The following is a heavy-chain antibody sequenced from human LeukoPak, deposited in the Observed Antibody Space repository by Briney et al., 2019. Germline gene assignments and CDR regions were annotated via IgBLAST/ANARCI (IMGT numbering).Heavy chain of an antibody. CDR3: ASGNSSGQVEVANYYYYGMDV. CDR1: GGTFSSYA. Sequence: GASVKVSCKASGGTFSSYAISWVRQAPGQGLEWMGGIIPIFGTANYAQKFQGRVTITADESTSTAYMELRSLRSDDTAVYYCASGNSSGQVEVANYYYYGMDVWGQGATVTVSS. CDR2: IIPIFGTA. D-gene: IGHD6-19*01. V-gene: IGHV1-69*13. J-gene: IGHJ6*02.